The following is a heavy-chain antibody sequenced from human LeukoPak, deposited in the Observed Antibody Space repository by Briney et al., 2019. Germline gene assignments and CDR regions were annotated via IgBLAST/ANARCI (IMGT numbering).Heavy chain of an antibody. V-gene: IGHV4-59*01. CDR2: IYYSGST. J-gene: IGHJ6*02. Sequence: KPSETLSLTCTVSGGSISSYYWSWIRQPLGKGLEWIGYIYYSGSTNYNPSLKSRVTISVDTSKNQFSLKLSSVTAADTAVYYCARDRVYYYGMDVWGQGTTVTVSS. D-gene: IGHD3-10*01. CDR1: GGSISSYY. CDR3: ARDRVYYYGMDV.